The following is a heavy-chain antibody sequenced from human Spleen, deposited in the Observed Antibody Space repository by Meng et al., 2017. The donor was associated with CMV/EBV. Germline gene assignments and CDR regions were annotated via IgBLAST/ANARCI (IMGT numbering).Heavy chain of an antibody. CDR3: ARDAAWAAAGEFGYYYYGMDV. V-gene: IGHV3-48*03. CDR1: GFTFSSYE. CDR2: ISSSGSTI. D-gene: IGHD6-13*01. J-gene: IGHJ6*02. Sequence: LSLTCAASGFTFSSYEMNWVRQAPGKGLEWVSYISSSGSTIYYADSVKGRFTISRDNAKNSLYLQMNSLRAEDTAVYYCARDAAWAAAGEFGYYYYGMDVWGQGTTVTVSS.